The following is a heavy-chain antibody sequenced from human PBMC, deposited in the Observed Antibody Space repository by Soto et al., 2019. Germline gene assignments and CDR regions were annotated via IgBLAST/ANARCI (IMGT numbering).Heavy chain of an antibody. Sequence: QVQLVESGGGVFQPGGSLRLSCTTSGFTCNTYSMHWVRQAPGKGLEWVAIIWYDGSNKYYADSVKGRFTISRDNSKNTLYLQMNSLSAEDTALYYCARSDCTGAYCYSWPFNYGVDVWGQGTTVPVSS. D-gene: IGHD2-15*01. CDR1: GFTCNTYS. CDR2: IWYDGSNK. CDR3: ARSDCTGAYCYSWPFNYGVDV. J-gene: IGHJ6*02. V-gene: IGHV3-33*08.